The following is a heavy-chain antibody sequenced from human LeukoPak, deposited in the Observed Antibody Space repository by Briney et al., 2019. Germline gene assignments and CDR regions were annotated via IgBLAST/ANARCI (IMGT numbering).Heavy chain of an antibody. CDR1: GYAFYTFG. J-gene: IGHJ1*01. Sequence: ASVKVSCKAPGYAFYTFGISWVRQDPGQGLEWVGWISAYNGNTHYPQKLQGRVTMTTDTSTNTAYMELTSLRSDDTAVYYCARTTFLGSTYFQHWGQGTLVTVSS. V-gene: IGHV1-18*01. CDR3: ARTTFLGSTYFQH. D-gene: IGHD1-1*01. CDR2: ISAYNGNT.